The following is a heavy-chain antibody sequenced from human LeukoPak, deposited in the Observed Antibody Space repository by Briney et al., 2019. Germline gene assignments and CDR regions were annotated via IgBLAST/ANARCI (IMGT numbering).Heavy chain of an antibody. Sequence: SVKVSCKASGGTFSTYAITWVRQAPGQGLEWMGGIIPVYGTTNYAQKFQGRVTITTDESTSTAYMELSSLRPEDTAVYYCATDRDGYNSNYFDSWGQGTVATVSS. D-gene: IGHD5-24*01. J-gene: IGHJ4*02. V-gene: IGHV1-69*05. CDR1: GGTFSTYA. CDR2: IIPVYGTT. CDR3: ATDRDGYNSNYFDS.